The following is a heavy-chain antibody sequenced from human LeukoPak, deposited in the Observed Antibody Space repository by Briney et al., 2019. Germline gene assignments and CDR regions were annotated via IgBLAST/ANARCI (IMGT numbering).Heavy chain of an antibody. CDR2: IYYSGST. V-gene: IGHV4-59*01. CDR3: ARGKLGTSLDAFDI. CDR1: GGSFSGYY. D-gene: IGHD7-27*01. J-gene: IGHJ3*02. Sequence: SETLSLTCAVYGGSFSGYYWSWIRQPPGEGLEWIGHIYYSGSTNQNPSLKSRVTISVDTSKNQFSLKLRSVIAADTAVYYCARGKLGTSLDAFDIWGQGTMVTVSS.